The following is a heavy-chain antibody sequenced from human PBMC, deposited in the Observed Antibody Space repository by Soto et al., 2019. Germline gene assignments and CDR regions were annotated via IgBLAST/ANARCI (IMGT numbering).Heavy chain of an antibody. V-gene: IGHV3-9*01. Sequence: EVQLEESGGALVQPGRSLRLSCAASGFTFDDYAMYWVRQVLGKGLEWVSSISWNSGNIGYADSVKGRFTTSRDNAENSLYLQMNRLRPEDTGLYYCVRSKGGYSYGTPFYYWGQGTLVTVSS. J-gene: IGHJ4*02. CDR1: GFTFDDYA. CDR2: ISWNSGNI. D-gene: IGHD5-18*01. CDR3: VRSKGGYSYGTPFYY.